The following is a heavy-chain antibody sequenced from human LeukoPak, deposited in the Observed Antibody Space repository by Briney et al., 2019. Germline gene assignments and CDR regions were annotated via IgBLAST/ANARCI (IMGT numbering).Heavy chain of an antibody. CDR3: ARAMTMGAFDY. CDR1: GGTFSSYS. D-gene: IGHD4/OR15-4a*01. J-gene: IGHJ4*02. V-gene: IGHV1-69*05. Sequence: SVKVSCKASGGTFSSYSVSWVRQAPGQGLEWMGRIIPFSGTSNYAQKFQGRVTISTDGSTTTAYMELSSLRSEDTAAYYCARAMTMGAFDYWGQGTPVTVSS. CDR2: IIPFSGTS.